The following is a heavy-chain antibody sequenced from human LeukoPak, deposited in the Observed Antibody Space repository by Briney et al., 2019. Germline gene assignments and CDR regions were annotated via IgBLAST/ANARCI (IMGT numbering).Heavy chain of an antibody. CDR2: ISDSGVSK. CDR3: TRDPSY. J-gene: IGHJ4*02. Sequence: GGSLRLSCAASGFTFSSYAMNWVRQAPGKGLEWVSVISDSGVSKYYADSVQGRFTTSRDNSKNTLYLQMNSLRLEDTAIYYCTRDPSYWGQGTLVTVSS. V-gene: IGHV3-23*01. CDR1: GFTFSSYA.